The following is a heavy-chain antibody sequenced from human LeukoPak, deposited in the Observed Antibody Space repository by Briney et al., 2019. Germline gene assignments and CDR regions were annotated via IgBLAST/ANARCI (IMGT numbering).Heavy chain of an antibody. CDR2: IYYSNT. D-gene: IGHD4-17*01. Sequence: SSETLSLTCTVSGGSISSYYWSWIRQPPGKGLESIGYIYYSNTNYNPSLKSRVTISVDTSKNQFSLELSSVTAADTAVYYCARLKYGDYGLYYFDYWGQGTLVTVSS. V-gene: IGHV4-59*08. CDR1: GGSISSYY. J-gene: IGHJ4*02. CDR3: ARLKYGDYGLYYFDY.